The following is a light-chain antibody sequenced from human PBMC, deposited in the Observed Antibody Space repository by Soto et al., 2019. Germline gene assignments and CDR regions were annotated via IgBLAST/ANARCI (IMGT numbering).Light chain of an antibody. J-gene: IGLJ1*01. CDR1: SSDVGSYKF. CDR3: CSYAGSGTYV. V-gene: IGLV2-23*01. Sequence: LTQPASVSGSPGQSITISCTGTSSDVGSYKFVSWYQQHPGKAPKLLIYEGSKRPSGVSNRFSGSKSGNTASLTISGLQAEDEADYYCCSYAGSGTYVFETGTKVTV. CDR2: EGS.